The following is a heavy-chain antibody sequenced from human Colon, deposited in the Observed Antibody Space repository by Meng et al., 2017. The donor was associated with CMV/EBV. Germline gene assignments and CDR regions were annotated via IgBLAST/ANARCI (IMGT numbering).Heavy chain of an antibody. V-gene: IGHV3-23*01. CDR1: GFTFSTYA. Sequence: GESLKISCAASGFTFSTYAMTWVRHVPGKGLEWVSHISGSGGRTYHADSVKGRFTISRDNSKNTLYLQMNSLRAEDTAVYFCARRGQVWGQGTLVTVSS. CDR3: ARRGQV. CDR2: ISGSGGRT. J-gene: IGHJ4*02.